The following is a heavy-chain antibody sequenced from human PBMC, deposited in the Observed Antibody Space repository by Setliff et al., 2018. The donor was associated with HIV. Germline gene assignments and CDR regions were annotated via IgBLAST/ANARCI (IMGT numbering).Heavy chain of an antibody. CDR1: GYTFTSYG. V-gene: IGHV1-18*01. Sequence: ASVKVSCKASGYTFTSYGISWVRQAPGQGLEWMGWISASSVNTNYTQGRVTMTTDISTSTAYMELRSLRSADSAVYYCARVPVSNYYYYMDVWGKGTTVTSP. J-gene: IGHJ6*03. CDR3: ARVPVSNYYYYMDV. CDR2: ISASSVNT.